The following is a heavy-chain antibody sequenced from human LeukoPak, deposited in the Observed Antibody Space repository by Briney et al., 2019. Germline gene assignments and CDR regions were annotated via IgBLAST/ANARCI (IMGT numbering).Heavy chain of an antibody. V-gene: IGHV4-39*01. D-gene: IGHD3-9*01. J-gene: IGHJ4*02. CDR1: GDYITTTNYY. Sequence: SETLSLTCNVSGDYITTTNYYWAWIRQPPGKGLEWIASVFYSGTTYYNPSLKSRVVISMDTSRKQISLRLSSVTATDTDIYYCARRSRLYKHETTGYHDSWGQGTLVTVSS. CDR3: ARRSRLYKHETTGYHDS. CDR2: VFYSGTT.